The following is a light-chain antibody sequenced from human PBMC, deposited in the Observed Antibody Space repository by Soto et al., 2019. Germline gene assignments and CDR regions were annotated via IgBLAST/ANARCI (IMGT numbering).Light chain of an antibody. CDR3: QQNGGAYT. CDR2: GGS. V-gene: IGKV3-20*01. J-gene: IGKJ2*01. CDR1: QSVSSGY. Sequence: EIVLTQSPGTLSLSPGERATLSCRASQSVSSGYLAWYQQKPGQAPRLLIYGGSSRATGIPDRFSGSGSGTDFTLTITRLEPEYFAVYYCQQNGGAYTFGQGTKLEIK.